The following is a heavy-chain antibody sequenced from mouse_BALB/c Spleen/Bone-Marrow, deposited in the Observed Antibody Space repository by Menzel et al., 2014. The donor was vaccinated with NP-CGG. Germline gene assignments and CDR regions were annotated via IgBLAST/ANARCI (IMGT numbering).Heavy chain of an antibody. CDR2: TNPDSSTI. D-gene: IGHD1-2*01. CDR3: ARHHYYGDAAY. V-gene: IGHV4-1*02. CDR1: GFDFSRFW. J-gene: IGHJ4*01. Sequence: EVQLQQSGGGLVQPGGSLKLSCAASGFDFSRFWMSWVRQAPGKGLEWIGGTNPDSSTINYTPSLKDKFIISRDNAKNPLFLQMSKVRYEDAGLYYGARHHYYGDAAYWGQGTSVTVSS.